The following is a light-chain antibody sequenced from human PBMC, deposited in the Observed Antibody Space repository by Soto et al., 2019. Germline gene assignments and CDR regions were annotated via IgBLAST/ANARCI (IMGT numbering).Light chain of an antibody. V-gene: IGKV3D-20*02. CDR2: GAS. CDR3: QQRNTWPIT. J-gene: IGKJ5*01. Sequence: DIVLTQSPVTLSLSPGERATLSCRASQSVSSSYLAWYQQKPGQAPRLLIYGASSRATGIPDRFSGSGSGTDFTLTISRLEPEDFAIYYCQQRNTWPITFGQGTRLEIK. CDR1: QSVSSSY.